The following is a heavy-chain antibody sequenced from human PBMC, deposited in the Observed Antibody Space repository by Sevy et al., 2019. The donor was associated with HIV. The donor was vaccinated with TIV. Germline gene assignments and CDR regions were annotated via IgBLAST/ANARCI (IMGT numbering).Heavy chain of an antibody. CDR2: IYYSWST. Sequence: SETLSLTCTVSGGSISSSSYYWGWIRQPPGKGLEWMGRIYYSWSTYYKPSLKSRVTISVDTSKNQFSLKLSSVTAADTAVYYCARLKSGNYLDFWGQGTLVTVSA. D-gene: IGHD1-1*01. CDR3: ARLKSGNYLDF. V-gene: IGHV4-39*01. J-gene: IGHJ4*02. CDR1: GGSISSSSYY.